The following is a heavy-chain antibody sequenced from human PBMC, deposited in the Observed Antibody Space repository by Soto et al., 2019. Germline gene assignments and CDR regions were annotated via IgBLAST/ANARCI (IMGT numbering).Heavy chain of an antibody. D-gene: IGHD3-16*01. Sequence: SVKVSCKSSNYNFNNYAITWVRQARGQGVELVGWIRTYNVNTKSAQNLQGRVTMTTDTSTATAYMDLRALRSDDTAIYYCARMILSAADLWGQGGLVTVSS. CDR3: ARMILSAADL. CDR1: NYNFNNYA. CDR2: IRTYNVNT. V-gene: IGHV1-18*01. J-gene: IGHJ5*02.